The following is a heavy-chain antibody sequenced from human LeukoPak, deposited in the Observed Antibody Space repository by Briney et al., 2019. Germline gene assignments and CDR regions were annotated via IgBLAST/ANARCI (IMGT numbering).Heavy chain of an antibody. D-gene: IGHD1-26*01. J-gene: IGHJ4*02. CDR2: TYTSGST. V-gene: IGHV4-61*02. CDR3: ARASTVVGATDEGYYFDY. CDR1: GGSISSGSYY. Sequence: SETLSLTCTVSGGSISSGSYYWSWVRQPAGKGLEWIGRTYTSGSTNYNPSLKSRVTMSVDTSKNQFSLKLSSVTAADTAVYYCARASTVVGATDEGYYFDYWGQGTLVTVSS.